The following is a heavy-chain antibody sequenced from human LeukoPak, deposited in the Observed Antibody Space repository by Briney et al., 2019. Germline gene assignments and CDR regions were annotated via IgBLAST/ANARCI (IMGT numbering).Heavy chain of an antibody. V-gene: IGHV3-33*01. Sequence: GRSLRLSCAASGFTFSSYGIDWVRQTPGKGLEWVAVIWYDGSNKYYAGSVKGRFIISRDNSKNTVSLQMNSLRVEDTAVYYCARLGSGWSFDFWGQGTLVAVSS. J-gene: IGHJ4*02. CDR2: IWYDGSNK. CDR3: ARLGSGWSFDF. CDR1: GFTFSSYG. D-gene: IGHD6-19*01.